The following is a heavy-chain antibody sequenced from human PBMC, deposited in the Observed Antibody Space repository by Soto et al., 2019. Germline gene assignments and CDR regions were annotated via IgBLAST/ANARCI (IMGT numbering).Heavy chain of an antibody. CDR1: GGSFSGYY. J-gene: IGHJ3*02. D-gene: IGHD3-16*01. Sequence: PSETLSLTCAVYGGSFSGYYWSWIRQPPGKGLEWIGEINHSGSTNYNPSLKSRVTISVDTSKNQFSLKLSSVTAAATAVYYCARGRSLDYDYVWGSPRGAFDIWGQGPMVTASS. V-gene: IGHV4-34*01. CDR3: ARGRSLDYDYVWGSPRGAFDI. CDR2: INHSGST.